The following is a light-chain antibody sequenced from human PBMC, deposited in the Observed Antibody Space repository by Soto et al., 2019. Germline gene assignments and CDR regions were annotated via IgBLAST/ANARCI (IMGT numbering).Light chain of an antibody. CDR1: PAIASF. Sequence: GDRVTITFRASPAIASFLAWYQQKPGTAPKLLIYGASTLQSGVPSRFSGSRSGTDYTLTIARLQTEDFATYYCQQLNGSPWTFGQGTKLDIK. CDR2: GAS. J-gene: IGKJ1*01. CDR3: QQLNGSPWT. V-gene: IGKV1-9*01.